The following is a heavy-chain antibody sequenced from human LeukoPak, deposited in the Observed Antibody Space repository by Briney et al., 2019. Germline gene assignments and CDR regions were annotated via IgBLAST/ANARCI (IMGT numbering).Heavy chain of an antibody. CDR3: ARSSWPYYFDY. Sequence: GGSLRLSCAASGFTFSSYWIHWVRQAPGMGLVWVSRISNDEISTTYADSVKGRFTISRDNAKNTVCLQMNTLRAKDTAVYYCARSSWPYYFDYWGQGTLVTVSS. CDR1: GFTFSSYW. D-gene: IGHD6-13*01. CDR2: ISNDEIST. J-gene: IGHJ4*02. V-gene: IGHV3-74*03.